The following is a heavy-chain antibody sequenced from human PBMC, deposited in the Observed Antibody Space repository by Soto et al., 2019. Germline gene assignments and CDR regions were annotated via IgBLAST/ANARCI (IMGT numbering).Heavy chain of an antibody. CDR2: IYYSGST. J-gene: IGHJ4*02. D-gene: IGHD5-18*01. V-gene: IGHV4-31*03. CDR3: ARKKGYSYGPHYFDY. CDR1: GGSISSGGYY. Sequence: QVQLQESGPGLVKPSQTLSLTCTVSGGSISSGGYYWSWIRQHPGKGLEWIGNIYYSGSTFYNPSLKIRVTISVDTSKNHFSLKLSSVTAADTAVYYCARKKGYSYGPHYFDYWGQGTLVTVSS.